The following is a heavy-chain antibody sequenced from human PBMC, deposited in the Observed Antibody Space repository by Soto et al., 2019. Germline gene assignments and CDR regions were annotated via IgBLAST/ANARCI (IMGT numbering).Heavy chain of an antibody. CDR1: GYTFTSYG. D-gene: IGHD1-26*01. J-gene: IGHJ3*02. Sequence: QVQLVQSGAEVKKPGASVKVSCKASGYTFTSYGISWVRQAPGQGLEWMGWISAYNGNTNYAQKPQGRVTMTTDTTTSPAYRELRSRRSDDTAVYYCARTVGATYAFDIWGQGTMVTVSS. CDR3: ARTVGATYAFDI. V-gene: IGHV1-18*01. CDR2: ISAYNGNT.